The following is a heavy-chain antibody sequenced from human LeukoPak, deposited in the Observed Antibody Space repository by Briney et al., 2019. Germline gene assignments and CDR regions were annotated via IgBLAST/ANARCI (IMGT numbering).Heavy chain of an antibody. CDR3: ARSPGSGGNYYYYGMDV. CDR2: ISSSSSYI. CDR1: GFTFSSYS. V-gene: IGHV3-21*01. Sequence: GGSLRLSCAASGFTFSSYSMNWVRQAPGKGLEWVSSISSSSSYIYYADSVKGRFTISRDNAKNSLYLQMNSLRAEDTAVYYCARSPGSGGNYYYYGMDVWGQGTTVTVSS. J-gene: IGHJ6*02. D-gene: IGHD2-15*01.